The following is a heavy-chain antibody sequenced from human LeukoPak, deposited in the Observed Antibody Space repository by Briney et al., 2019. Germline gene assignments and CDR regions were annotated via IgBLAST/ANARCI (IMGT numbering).Heavy chain of an antibody. CDR1: GGSISSGGYY. D-gene: IGHD2-15*01. CDR2: FNYSGST. V-gene: IGHV4-31*03. CDR3: ARGRVVAAIGGRQYYFDY. Sequence: SETLSLTCTVSGGSISSGGYYWSWIRQHPGKGLEWLGYFNYSGSTYYNPSLKSRVTISVDTSKNQFSLKLSSVTAADTAVYYCARGRVVAAIGGRQYYFDYWGQRTLVTVSS. J-gene: IGHJ4*02.